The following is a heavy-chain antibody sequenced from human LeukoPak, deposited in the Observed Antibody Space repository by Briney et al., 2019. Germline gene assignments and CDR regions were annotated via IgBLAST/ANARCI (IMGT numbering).Heavy chain of an antibody. Sequence: GGSLRLPCAASGLTFSSYWMSWVRQAPGKGLEWVANIKQDGSEKYYVDSVKGRFTISRDNAKNSLYLQMNSLRAEDTAVYYCASHGITMIVVAPDDAFDIWGQGTMVTVSS. CDR3: ASHGITMIVVAPDDAFDI. CDR2: IKQDGSEK. D-gene: IGHD3-22*01. CDR1: GLTFSSYW. J-gene: IGHJ3*02. V-gene: IGHV3-7*01.